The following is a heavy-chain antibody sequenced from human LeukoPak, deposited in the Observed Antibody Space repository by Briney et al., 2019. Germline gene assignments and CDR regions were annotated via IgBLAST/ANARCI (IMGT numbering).Heavy chain of an antibody. CDR3: ARGQLSFNFDY. J-gene: IGHJ4*02. Sequence: PSETLSLTCTVSGYSINSAYYWGWIQQPPGKGLEWIGSMYHSGSTYYNPSLQSRVTISVDTSKNQFSLKLSSVTAADTAVYYCARGQLSFNFDYWGQGTLVTVSS. D-gene: IGHD5-18*01. CDR2: MYHSGST. V-gene: IGHV4-38-2*02. CDR1: GYSINSAYY.